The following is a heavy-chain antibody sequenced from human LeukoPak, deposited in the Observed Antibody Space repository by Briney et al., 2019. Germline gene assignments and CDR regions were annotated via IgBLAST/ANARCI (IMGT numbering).Heavy chain of an antibody. J-gene: IGHJ4*02. CDR1: GYTLTELS. V-gene: IGHV1-24*01. Sequence: ASVKVSCKVSGYTLTELSMHWVRQAPGKGLEWMGGFDPEDGETIYAQKFQGRVTMTEDTSTDTAYMELSSLRSEDTAVYYCAKDLLDTAMVTLRFSFRPKDYWGQGTLVTVSS. CDR3: AKDLLDTAMVTLRFSFRPKDY. D-gene: IGHD5-18*01. CDR2: FDPEDGET.